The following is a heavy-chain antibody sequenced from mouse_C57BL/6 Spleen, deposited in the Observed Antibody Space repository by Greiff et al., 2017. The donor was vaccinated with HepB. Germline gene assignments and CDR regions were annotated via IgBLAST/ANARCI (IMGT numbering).Heavy chain of an antibody. D-gene: IGHD3-2*02. CDR2: IDPSDSYT. J-gene: IGHJ3*01. CDR3: ARSSSGAAY. Sequence: QVQLQQPGAELVMPGASVKLSCKASGYTFTSYWMHWVKQRPGQGLEWIGEIDPSDSYTNYNQKLKGKATLTVDKSSSTAYMQLSSLTSEDSAVYYCARSSSGAAYWGQGTLVTVSA. CDR1: GYTFTSYW. V-gene: IGHV1-69*01.